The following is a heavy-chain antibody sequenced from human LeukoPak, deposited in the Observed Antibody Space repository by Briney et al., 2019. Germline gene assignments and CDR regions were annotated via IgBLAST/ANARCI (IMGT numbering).Heavy chain of an antibody. Sequence: IPSETLSLTCTVSGGSISSISYFWGWIRQPPGRGLEWIGYIYYSGSTNYNPSLKSRVTISVDTSKNQFSLKLSSVTAADTAVYYCARSDSSSWGYYYYYYMDVWGKGTTVTVSS. CDR1: GGSISSISYF. CDR3: ARSDSSSWGYYYYYYMDV. V-gene: IGHV4-61*05. J-gene: IGHJ6*03. CDR2: IYYSGST. D-gene: IGHD6-13*01.